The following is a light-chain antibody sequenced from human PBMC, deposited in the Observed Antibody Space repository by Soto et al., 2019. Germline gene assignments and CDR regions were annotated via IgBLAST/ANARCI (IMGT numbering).Light chain of an antibody. V-gene: IGKV1-5*01. CDR1: RNIGTS. Sequence: DSQLSHSRATLSSSVGARVTNTSLACRNIGTSLAWYQQTPGKAPKLLISDASTLESGVPSRFSGSGSGTEFTLTISSLQPDDFATYYCQHYNSYSEAFGQGTKVDIK. CDR3: QHYNSYSEA. J-gene: IGKJ1*01. CDR2: DAS.